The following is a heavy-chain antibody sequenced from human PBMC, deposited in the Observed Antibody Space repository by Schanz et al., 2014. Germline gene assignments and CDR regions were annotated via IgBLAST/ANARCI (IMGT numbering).Heavy chain of an antibody. CDR3: ARGLGDERWLDLNEAFDI. CDR2: IIPILGIT. V-gene: IGHV1-69*02. CDR1: GGTFSSYT. D-gene: IGHD6-19*01. Sequence: QVQLVQSGAEVMKPGSSVKVSCKASGGTFSSYTINWVRPAPGQGLEWMGRIIPILGITNVAQTFQDRVTITADKSTSTAYMELSSLRSEDTAVYYCARGLGDERWLDLNEAFDIWGQGTIVTVSS. J-gene: IGHJ3*02.